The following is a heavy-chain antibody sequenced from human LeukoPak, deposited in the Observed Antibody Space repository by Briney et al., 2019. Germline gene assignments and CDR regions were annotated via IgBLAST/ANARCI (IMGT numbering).Heavy chain of an antibody. Sequence: GGSLRLSCAASGFIFNNYAMSWVRQAPGKGLEWVSAISGDGNSAYYADTVKGRFTISRDNVNNTLHLYMNSLRAEDTAVYYCAKDRYFDFWSGYYNWFDPWGQGSLVTVSS. V-gene: IGHV3-23*01. CDR1: GFIFNNYA. D-gene: IGHD3-3*01. J-gene: IGHJ5*02. CDR3: AKDRYFDFWSGYYNWFDP. CDR2: ISGDGNSA.